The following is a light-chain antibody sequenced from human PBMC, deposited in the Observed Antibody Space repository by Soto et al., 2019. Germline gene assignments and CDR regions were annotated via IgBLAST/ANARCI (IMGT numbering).Light chain of an antibody. Sequence: QSALTQPASVSGSPGQSITISCTGTSSDVGGYNYVSWYQQHPGKAPKLMIYEVSNRPSGVSNRFSGSKSGNTASLTISGLQAEEEADYYCSSYTSSSPHVVFGGGTKVTVL. CDR3: SSYTSSSPHVV. V-gene: IGLV2-14*01. CDR1: SSDVGGYNY. CDR2: EVS. J-gene: IGLJ2*01.